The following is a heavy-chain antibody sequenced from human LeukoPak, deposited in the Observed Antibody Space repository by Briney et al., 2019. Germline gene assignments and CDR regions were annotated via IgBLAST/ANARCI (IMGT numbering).Heavy chain of an antibody. CDR1: GGSVSSGSYY. Sequence: SETLSLTCTVSGGSVSSGSYYWSWIRQPPGKGLEWIGYIYYGGSTNYNPSLKSRVTISVDTSKNQFSLKLSSVTAADTAVYYCARESRAARNPIDYWGQGTLVTVSS. CDR2: IYYGGST. D-gene: IGHD6-6*01. J-gene: IGHJ4*02. CDR3: ARESRAARNPIDY. V-gene: IGHV4-61*01.